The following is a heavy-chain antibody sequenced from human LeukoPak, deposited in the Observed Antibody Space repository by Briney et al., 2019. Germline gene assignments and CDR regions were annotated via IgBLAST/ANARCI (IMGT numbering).Heavy chain of an antibody. Sequence: PSETLSLTCAVSGGSISSSNWWSWVRQPPGKGLEWIGEIYHSGSTNYNPSLKSRVTISVDKSKNQFSLKLSSVTAADTAVYYCASASSSSEGDAFDIWGQGTMVTVSS. J-gene: IGHJ3*02. D-gene: IGHD6-6*01. V-gene: IGHV4-4*02. CDR2: IYHSGST. CDR1: GGSISSSNW. CDR3: ASASSSSEGDAFDI.